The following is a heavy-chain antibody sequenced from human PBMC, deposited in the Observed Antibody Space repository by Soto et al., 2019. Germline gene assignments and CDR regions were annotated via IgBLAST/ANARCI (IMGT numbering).Heavy chain of an antibody. V-gene: IGHV3-48*03. Sequence: GGSLRLSCAASGFIFSRYEMNWVRQAPGKGLEWVSYINTRGNIIHYADSVKGRFTISRDNAENSLYLQMNSLRAEDTAVYYCARDIDYYDSSGYQDYWGQGSLVTVPS. CDR2: INTRGNII. CDR1: GFIFSRYE. D-gene: IGHD3-22*01. J-gene: IGHJ4*02. CDR3: ARDIDYYDSSGYQDY.